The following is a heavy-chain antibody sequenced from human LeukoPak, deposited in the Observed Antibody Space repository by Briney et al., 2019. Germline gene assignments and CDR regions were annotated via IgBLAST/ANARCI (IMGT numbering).Heavy chain of an antibody. Sequence: SGGSLRLSCAASGFTFSSYAMSWVRQAPGKGLEWVSAISGSGGSTYYADSMKGRFTISRDNSKNTLYLQMNSLRAEDTAVYYCAKAPSGYYHTFDYWGQGTLVTVSS. J-gene: IGHJ4*02. V-gene: IGHV3-23*01. CDR2: ISGSGGST. CDR1: GFTFSSYA. CDR3: AKAPSGYYHTFDY. D-gene: IGHD3-22*01.